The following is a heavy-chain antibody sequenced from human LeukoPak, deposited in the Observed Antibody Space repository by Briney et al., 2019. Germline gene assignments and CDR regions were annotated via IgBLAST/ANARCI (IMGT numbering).Heavy chain of an antibody. J-gene: IGHJ4*02. D-gene: IGHD3-22*01. CDR1: GYTFTSYG. CDR2: ISAYNGNT. Sequence: ASVKVSFKASGYTFTSYGISWVRQAPGQGLEWMGWISAYNGNTNYAQKLQGRVTMTTDTSTSTAYMELRSLRSDDTAVYYCARVPPRRYYYDSSGYYDLVYWGQGTLVTVSS. CDR3: ARVPPRRYYYDSSGYYDLVY. V-gene: IGHV1-18*01.